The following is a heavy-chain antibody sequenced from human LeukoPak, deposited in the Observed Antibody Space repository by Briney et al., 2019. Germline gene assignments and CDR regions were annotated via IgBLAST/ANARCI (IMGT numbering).Heavy chain of an antibody. J-gene: IGHJ4*02. V-gene: IGHV3-33*01. Sequence: GGSLRLSCAASGFTFSNYAMHWVRQAPGKGLEWVAVFWSDGSNKFYADSVKGRFTISRDNSKNMLYLQMNSLRVEDTAVYYCARDGGYSADFDHWGQGILVTVSS. CDR1: GFTFSNYA. CDR2: FWSDGSNK. CDR3: ARDGGYSADFDH. D-gene: IGHD5-18*01.